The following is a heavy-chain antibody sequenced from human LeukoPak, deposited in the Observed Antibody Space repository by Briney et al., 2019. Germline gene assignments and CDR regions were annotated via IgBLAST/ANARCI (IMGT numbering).Heavy chain of an antibody. J-gene: IGHJ4*02. V-gene: IGHV1-69*13. CDR1: GGIFSNYA. Sequence: SVKVSCKASGGIFSNYAINWVRQAPGQGLEWMGGIIPIFDTANYAQKSQGRVTITADESTSTAYMELNSLRSEDTAVYYCARGKDAYYFDSSGYYYRTFDSWGQGTLVTVSS. D-gene: IGHD3-22*01. CDR3: ARGKDAYYFDSSGYYYRTFDS. CDR2: IIPIFDTA.